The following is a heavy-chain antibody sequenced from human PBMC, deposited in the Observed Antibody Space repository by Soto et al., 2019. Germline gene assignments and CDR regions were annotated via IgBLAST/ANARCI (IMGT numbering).Heavy chain of an antibody. D-gene: IGHD6-19*01. CDR2: INHSGST. CDR3: ARHGVHSSGWAGP. J-gene: IGHJ5*02. V-gene: IGHV4-34*01. CDR1: GGSFSGYY. Sequence: SETLSLTCAVYGGSFSGYYWSWIRQPPGKGLEWIGEINHSGSTYYNPSLKSRVTISVDTSKNQFSLKLSSVTAADTAVYYCARHGVHSSGWAGPWGQGTLVTVSS.